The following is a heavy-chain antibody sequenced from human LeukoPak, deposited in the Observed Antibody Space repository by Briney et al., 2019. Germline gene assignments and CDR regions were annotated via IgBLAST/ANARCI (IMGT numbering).Heavy chain of an antibody. D-gene: IGHD6-6*01. V-gene: IGHV3-30*01. CDR3: ARDGSSSYYLDY. Sequence: QPGRSLRLSCAASGFTFSSYAMHWVRQAPGKGLEWVAVISYDGSNKYYADSVKGRFTISRDNSKNTLYLQMNSLRAEDTAVYYCARDGSSSYYLDYWGQGTLVTVSS. CDR1: GFTFSSYA. J-gene: IGHJ4*02. CDR2: ISYDGSNK.